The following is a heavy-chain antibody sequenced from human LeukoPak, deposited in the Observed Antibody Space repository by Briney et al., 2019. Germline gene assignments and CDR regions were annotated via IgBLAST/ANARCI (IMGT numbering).Heavy chain of an antibody. V-gene: IGHV3-38-3*01. J-gene: IGHJ4*02. D-gene: IGHD4-23*01. CDR2: ISGGST. CDR1: GFTVSSNE. Sequence: PGGSLRLSCAASGFTVSSNEMSWVRQAPGKGLEWVSSISGGSTYYADSRKGRFTISRDNSKNTLHLQMNSLGAEDTAVYYCAKDSPYGGNSWGVFHYWGQGTLVTVSS. CDR3: AKDSPYGGNSWGVFHY.